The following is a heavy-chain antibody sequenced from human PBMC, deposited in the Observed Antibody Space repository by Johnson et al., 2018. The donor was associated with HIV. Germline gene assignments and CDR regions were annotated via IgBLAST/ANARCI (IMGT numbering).Heavy chain of an antibody. CDR2: IWYHGTNK. CDR3: ARSLGGELSLYTYGSDVFDI. CDR1: GFTFSSYG. D-gene: IGHD3-16*02. Sequence: QVQLVESGGGVVQPGRSLRLSCAASGFTFSSYGMHWVRQAPGKGLEWVAVIWYHGTNKYYADSVKGRFTISRDNAKNSLYLQMNSLRTEDTAVYYCARSLGGELSLYTYGSDVFDIWGRGTMVTVSS. V-gene: IGHV3-33*03. J-gene: IGHJ3*02.